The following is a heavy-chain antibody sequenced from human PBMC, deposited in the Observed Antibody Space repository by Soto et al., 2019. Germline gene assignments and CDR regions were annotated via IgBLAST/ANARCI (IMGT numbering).Heavy chain of an antibody. CDR3: ATGAGGGGTTVVPMSRHWFDP. CDR1: GGSVSRGNYY. CDR2: MSDSGTT. V-gene: IGHV4-31*03. J-gene: IGHJ5*02. D-gene: IGHD3-22*01. Sequence: DTLSLTCSVSGGSVSRGNYYWAWIRQHPGKGLEWSGCMSDSGTTYRNPSLKSRLNMALDTSKNHFSQKVNSMSAADTAVFYSATGAGGGGTTVVPMSRHWFDPWGQVTLVTVSS.